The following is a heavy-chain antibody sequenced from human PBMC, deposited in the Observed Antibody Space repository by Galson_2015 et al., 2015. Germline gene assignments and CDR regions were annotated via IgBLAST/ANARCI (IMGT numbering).Heavy chain of an antibody. V-gene: IGHV3-15*01. Sequence: SLRLSCAASGFTFNNAWMSWVRQAPGRGLEWVGRVKSKTDSGTRDYGAPVKGRFSISRDDSKNTLYLQMNSLRTEDTAVYYCTAGVGTLDHDYWGQGTLVTVSS. J-gene: IGHJ4*02. D-gene: IGHD4-23*01. CDR3: TAGVGTLDHDY. CDR2: VKSKTDSGTR. CDR1: GFTFNNAW.